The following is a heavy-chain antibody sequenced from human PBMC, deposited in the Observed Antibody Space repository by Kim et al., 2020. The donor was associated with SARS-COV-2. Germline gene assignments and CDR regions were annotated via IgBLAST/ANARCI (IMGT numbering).Heavy chain of an antibody. Sequence: NHNTTPRSRLTISRDTSNNPFSLNLSAVTAADTAVYYCARAKWGYAFDIWGQGTMVTVSS. V-gene: IGHV4-4*08. J-gene: IGHJ3*02. D-gene: IGHD1-26*01. CDR3: ARAKWGYAFDI.